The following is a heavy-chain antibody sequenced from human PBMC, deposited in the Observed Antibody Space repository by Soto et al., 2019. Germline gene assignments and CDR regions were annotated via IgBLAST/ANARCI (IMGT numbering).Heavy chain of an antibody. CDR3: ATTRTTYVYDFDS. Sequence: ASVKVSCKVAGHSLTDLSMHWVRQGPGRGLEWLGGFDPEEGEIIYAQNFQGRIRLTEDTSTDTAFMELNSLKSEDTAIYYCATTRTTYVYDFDSWGQGTLVTVS. D-gene: IGHD3-16*01. J-gene: IGHJ4*02. CDR2: FDPEEGEI. V-gene: IGHV1-24*01. CDR1: GHSLTDLS.